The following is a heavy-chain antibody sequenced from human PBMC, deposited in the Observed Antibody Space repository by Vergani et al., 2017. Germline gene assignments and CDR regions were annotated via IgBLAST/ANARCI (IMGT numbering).Heavy chain of an antibody. D-gene: IGHD1-14*01. CDR3: ARMRRSGLDF. J-gene: IGHJ4*02. CDR1: NYNFTYHA. V-gene: IGHV7-4-1*02. Sequence: QVQLVQSGSELKKPGASVKISCKASNYNFTYHAIHWVRQAPGQGLEWMGLINTRTGDPKFAQGFSGRFVFSLNTPVTTAHLQISSLKAEDTAIYHCARMRRSGLDFWGQGTLVTVSS. CDR2: INTRTGDP.